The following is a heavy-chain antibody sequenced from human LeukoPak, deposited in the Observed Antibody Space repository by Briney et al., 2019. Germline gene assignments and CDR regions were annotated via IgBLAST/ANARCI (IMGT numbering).Heavy chain of an antibody. CDR1: GYTFTSYY. J-gene: IGHJ5*02. Sequence: SVKVSCKASGYTFTSYYMHWVRQAPGQGLEWMGRIIPILGIANYAQKFQGRVTITADKSTSTAYMELSSLRSEDTAVYYCARDSPPEGNWFDPWGQRTLVTVSS. CDR2: IIPILGIA. CDR3: ARDSPPEGNWFDP. V-gene: IGHV1-69*04.